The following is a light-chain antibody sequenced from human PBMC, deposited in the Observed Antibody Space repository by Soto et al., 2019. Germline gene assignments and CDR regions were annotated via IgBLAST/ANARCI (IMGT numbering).Light chain of an antibody. V-gene: IGKV3-11*01. CDR2: DAS. J-gene: IGKJ4*01. Sequence: TLSCRASQSVSSYLAWYQQKPGQAPRLLIYDASNRATGIPARFSGSGSGTDFTLTISSLEPEDFEVYYCQQRSNWTLAFGGGRKVDIK. CDR3: QQRSNWTLA. CDR1: QSVSSY.